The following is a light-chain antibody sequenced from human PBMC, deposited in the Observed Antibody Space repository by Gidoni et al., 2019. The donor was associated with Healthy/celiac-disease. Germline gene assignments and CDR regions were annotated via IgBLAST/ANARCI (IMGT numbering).Light chain of an antibody. J-gene: IGLJ2*01. CDR2: EVS. CDR3: SSYTSSSTRGV. Sequence: QSALTQPASVSGSPGQSVTISCTGTSSDVGGYNYFSWYQQHPGKAPKLMIYEVSNRPSGVSNRFSGSKSGNTASLTISGLQAEDEADYYCSSYTSSSTRGVFGGGTKLTVL. V-gene: IGLV2-14*01. CDR1: SSDVGGYNY.